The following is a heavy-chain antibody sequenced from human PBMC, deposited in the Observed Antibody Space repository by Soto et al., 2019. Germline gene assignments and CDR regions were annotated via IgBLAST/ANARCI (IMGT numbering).Heavy chain of an antibody. V-gene: IGHV4-59*01. D-gene: IGHD1-1*01. Sequence: SETLSLTCTVSGDSISTYYWSWIRQPPGKGLQWIGYIFYSGGTAYNPSLKSRVTISLDMSKKQISLKLSPVTTADTATYFCARLQLVQKVIDYWGQGTLVTVSS. CDR1: GDSISTYY. CDR3: ARLQLVQKVIDY. J-gene: IGHJ4*02. CDR2: IFYSGGT.